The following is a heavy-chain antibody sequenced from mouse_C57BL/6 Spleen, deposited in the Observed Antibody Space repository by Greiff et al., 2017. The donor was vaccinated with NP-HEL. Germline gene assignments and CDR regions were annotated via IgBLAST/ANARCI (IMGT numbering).Heavy chain of an antibody. CDR1: GFTFSDYG. Sequence: EVQRVESGGGLVKPGGSLKLSCAASGFTFSDYGMHWVRQAPEKGLEWVAYISSGSSTIYYADTVKGRFTISRDNAKNTLFLQMTSLRSEDTAMYYCARFYGYAYWGQGTLVTVSA. J-gene: IGHJ3*01. CDR3: ARFYGYAY. CDR2: ISSGSSTI. D-gene: IGHD2-2*01. V-gene: IGHV5-17*01.